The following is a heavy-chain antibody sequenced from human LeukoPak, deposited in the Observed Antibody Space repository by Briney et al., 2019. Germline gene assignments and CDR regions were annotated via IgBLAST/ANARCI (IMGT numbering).Heavy chain of an antibody. Sequence: ASVTVSCKASGYTFTGYYMHWVRQAPGQGLEWMGWINPNSGGTNYAQKFQGRVTMTRDTSISTAYMELSRLRSDDTAVYYCASTYSSSWYVDYWGQGTLVTVSS. CDR2: INPNSGGT. CDR1: GYTFTGYY. V-gene: IGHV1-2*02. CDR3: ASTYSSSWYVDY. D-gene: IGHD6-13*01. J-gene: IGHJ4*02.